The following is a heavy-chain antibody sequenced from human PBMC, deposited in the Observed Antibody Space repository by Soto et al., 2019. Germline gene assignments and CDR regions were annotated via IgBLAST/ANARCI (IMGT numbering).Heavy chain of an antibody. CDR2: VYHTGDT. Sequence: PSETLSLTCGVSGGTVASSHWWSWVRQSPGRGLEWIRNVYHTGDTNFNPSLQSRVTFSVDKSNNQFSLRLTSVTAADTAVYFCAREIVTAGGNNYFDPWGPGTLVIVSS. CDR1: GGTVASSHW. D-gene: IGHD2-21*02. J-gene: IGHJ5*02. CDR3: AREIVTAGGNNYFDP. V-gene: IGHV4-4*02.